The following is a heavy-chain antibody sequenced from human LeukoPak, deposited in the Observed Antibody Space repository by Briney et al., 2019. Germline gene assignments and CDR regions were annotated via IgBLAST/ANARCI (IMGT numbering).Heavy chain of an antibody. D-gene: IGHD1-26*01. CDR3: ARLQWDLPYNRFDP. CDR1: GGSISTTTYY. J-gene: IGHJ5*02. CDR2: IYYSGTT. V-gene: IGHV4-39*01. Sequence: SETLSLTCTVSGGSISTTTYYWGWIRQPPGKGLEWIGSIYYSGTTYYNPSLKSRVTISVDTSKNQFSLRLSSVTAADTAVYYCARLQWDLPYNRFDPWGQGTLVTVSS.